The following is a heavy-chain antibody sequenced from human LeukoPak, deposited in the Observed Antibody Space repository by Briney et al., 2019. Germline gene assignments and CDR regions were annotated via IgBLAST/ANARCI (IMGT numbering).Heavy chain of an antibody. CDR2: ISYDGSNK. D-gene: IGHD1-26*01. J-gene: IGHJ4*02. CDR3: ARDGAPSGSYVEGFDY. V-gene: IGHV3-30-3*01. CDR1: GFTFSSYA. Sequence: GGSLRLSCAASGFTFSSYAMHWVRQAPGKGLEWVAVISYDGSNKYYADSVKGRFTVSRDNSKNTLYLQMNSLRAEDTAVYYCARDGAPSGSYVEGFDYWGQGTLVTVSS.